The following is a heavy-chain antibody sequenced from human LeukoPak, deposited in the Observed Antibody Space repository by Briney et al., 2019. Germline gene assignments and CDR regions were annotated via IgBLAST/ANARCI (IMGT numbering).Heavy chain of an antibody. V-gene: IGHV3-33*01. CDR2: IWYDGSNK. CDR1: GFTFSSYG. Sequence: GGSLRLSCAASGFTFSSYGMHWVRQAPGKGLEWVAVIWYDGSNKYYADSVKGRFTISRDNSKNTLYLQMNSLRAEDTAVYYCARDSNDILTAEVRQGDYWGQGTLVTVSS. J-gene: IGHJ4*02. CDR3: ARDSNDILTAEVRQGDY. D-gene: IGHD3-9*01.